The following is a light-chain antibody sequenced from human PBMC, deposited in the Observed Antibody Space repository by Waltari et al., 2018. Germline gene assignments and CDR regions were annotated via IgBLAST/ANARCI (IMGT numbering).Light chain of an antibody. V-gene: IGLV2-23*02. J-gene: IGLJ3*02. CDR1: SSDVGSYNL. CDR3: CSYAGSSTWV. CDR2: EVT. Sequence: QSALTQPASVSGSPGQSITISCTATSSDVGSYNLVSWYQQHPGKAPKIVICEVTKRPSGVSTRFSGSKSGNTASLTISVLQAEDEADYCCCSYAGSSTWVFGGGTKLTVL.